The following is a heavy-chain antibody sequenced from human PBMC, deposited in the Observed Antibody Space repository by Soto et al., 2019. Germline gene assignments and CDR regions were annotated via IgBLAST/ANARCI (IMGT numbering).Heavy chain of an antibody. CDR1: GLIFSTYA. CDR3: AHPRGYGVFDAVDI. CDR2: ISSNGGTT. J-gene: IGHJ3*02. V-gene: IGHV3-23*01. Sequence: PGGSLRLSCTASGLIFSTYAMNWVRQAPGEGLEWVSAISSNGGTTFYAESVRGRFTISRDNSVNTLYLQMSSLRTEDTAVYYCAHPRGYGVFDAVDIWGQGTMVTVSS. D-gene: IGHD4-17*01.